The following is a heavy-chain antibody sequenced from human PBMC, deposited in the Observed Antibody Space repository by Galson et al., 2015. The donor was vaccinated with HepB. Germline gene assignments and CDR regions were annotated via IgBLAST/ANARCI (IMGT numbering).Heavy chain of an antibody. V-gene: IGHV3-30-3*01. Sequence: LRLSCAASGFTFSSYAMHWVRQAPGKGLEWVAVISYDGSNKYYADSVKGRFTISRDNSKNTLYLQMNSLRAEDTAVYYCARDRIAAPSGPLDYWGQGTLVTVSS. J-gene: IGHJ4*02. CDR3: ARDRIAAPSGPLDY. CDR1: GFTFSSYA. CDR2: ISYDGSNK. D-gene: IGHD6-6*01.